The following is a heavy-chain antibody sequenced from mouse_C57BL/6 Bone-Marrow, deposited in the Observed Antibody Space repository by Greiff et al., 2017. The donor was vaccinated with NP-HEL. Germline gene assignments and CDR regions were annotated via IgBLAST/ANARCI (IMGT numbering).Heavy chain of an antibody. V-gene: IGHV1-81*01. Sequence: QVQLQQSGAELARPGASVKLSCKASGYTFTSYGISWVKQRTGQGLEWIGEIYPRSGNTYYNEKFKGKATLTAAQSSRTAYMELRSLTSEDSAVYFCARDYGSSYLFAYWGQGTLVTVSA. CDR2: IYPRSGNT. D-gene: IGHD1-1*01. J-gene: IGHJ3*01. CDR3: ARDYGSSYLFAY. CDR1: GYTFTSYG.